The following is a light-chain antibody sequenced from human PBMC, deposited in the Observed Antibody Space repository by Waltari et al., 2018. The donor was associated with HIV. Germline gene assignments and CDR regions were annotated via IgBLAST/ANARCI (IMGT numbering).Light chain of an antibody. CDR2: AAS. CDR3: QKYGSAPQT. J-gene: IGKJ1*01. V-gene: IGKV1-27*01. CDR1: QGINNN. Sequence: DIQMTQSPSSLSASVGDRVTITCRASQGINNNLAWYQLQPGKAPRVLIFAASTLQPGVPSRFSGSGSGTDFTLTISSLQPEDVATYYCQKYGSAPQTFGQGTKVEIK.